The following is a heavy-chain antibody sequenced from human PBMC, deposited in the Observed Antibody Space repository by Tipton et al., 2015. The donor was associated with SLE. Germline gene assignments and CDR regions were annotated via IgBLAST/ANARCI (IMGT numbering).Heavy chain of an antibody. V-gene: IGHV3-48*01. J-gene: IGHJ3*02. D-gene: IGHD2-21*01. Sequence: SLRLSCAASGFTFSSYSMNWVRQAPGKGLEWVSYISRSSATKYNADSVKGRFTISRDNAKNSLYLQMNSLRAKDTAVYYCASGDAVGFDIWGRGTMVTVSS. CDR2: ISRSSATK. CDR1: GFTFSSYS. CDR3: ASGDAVGFDI.